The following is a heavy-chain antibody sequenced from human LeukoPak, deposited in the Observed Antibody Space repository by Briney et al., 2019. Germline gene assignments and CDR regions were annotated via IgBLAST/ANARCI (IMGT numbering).Heavy chain of an antibody. Sequence: SETLSLTCTVSGGSISSYYWSWIRQPAGKGLKWIGRIYTSGTTNYNPSLKSRVTMSVDTSKNQFSLKVSSVTAADTAVYYCARGPYCGGDCYVDYWGQGTLVTVSS. CDR2: IYTSGTT. V-gene: IGHV4-4*07. CDR3: ARGPYCGGDCYVDY. CDR1: GGSISSYY. J-gene: IGHJ4*02. D-gene: IGHD2-21*02.